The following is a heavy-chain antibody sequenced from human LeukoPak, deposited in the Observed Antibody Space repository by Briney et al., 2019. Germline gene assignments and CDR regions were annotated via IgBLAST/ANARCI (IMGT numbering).Heavy chain of an antibody. CDR1: VFTFSDYY. V-gene: IGHV3-11*01. D-gene: IGHD6-13*01. CDR2: ISRSGSII. CDR3: ARLLWDSSSWIIGSYDYMDV. J-gene: IGHJ6*03. Sequence: GGCLRLSCADSVFTFSDYYMCSIRQAPRKGLERVSYISRSGSIIYYADTAKSRFTISRDNAKNSRYLQINSVRAEDTAVFYIARLLWDSSSWIIGSYDYMDVWGKGTTVSISS.